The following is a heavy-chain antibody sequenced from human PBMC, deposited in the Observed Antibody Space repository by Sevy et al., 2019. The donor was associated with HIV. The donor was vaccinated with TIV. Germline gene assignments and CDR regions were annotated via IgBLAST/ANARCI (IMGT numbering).Heavy chain of an antibody. J-gene: IGHJ4*02. CDR1: ELNFRNPW. V-gene: IGHV3-7*03. CDR2: IKQDGYET. CDR3: VRDKEEGASVLDY. D-gene: IGHD1-26*01. Sequence: GGSLNLSGATLELNFRNPWMPWFRHPPGKGLESLADIKQDGYETYNLDSVKGRFTISRDNAKNSLHLQMNSLRAEDTAMYFCVRDKEEGASVLDYWGQGTPVTVSS.